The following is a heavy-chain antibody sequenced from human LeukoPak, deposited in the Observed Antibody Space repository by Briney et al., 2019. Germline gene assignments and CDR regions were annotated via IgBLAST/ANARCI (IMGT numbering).Heavy chain of an antibody. V-gene: IGHV3-30*02. Sequence: GGSLRLSCAASGFTFSSCGMHWVRQAPGKGLEWVAFIRYDGSNKYYADSVKGRFTISRDNSKNTLYLQMNSLRAEDTAVYYCAKSGRVVVIDAFDIWGQGTMVTVSS. CDR1: GFTFSSCG. CDR2: IRYDGSNK. CDR3: AKSGRVVVIDAFDI. J-gene: IGHJ3*02. D-gene: IGHD3-22*01.